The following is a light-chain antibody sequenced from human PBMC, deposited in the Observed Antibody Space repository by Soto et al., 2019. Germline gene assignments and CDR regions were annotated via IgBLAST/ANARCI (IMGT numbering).Light chain of an antibody. CDR3: AAWDDILNGYA. CDR1: SSNIGINV. J-gene: IGLJ1*01. CDR2: SND. V-gene: IGLV1-44*01. Sequence: QSVLTQPLSASGTPGQRVTISCSGSSSNIGINVLSWYQQLPGAAPKLLIYSNDQRPSGVPDRFSGSKSGTSASLAISGLQSEDEADYYCAAWDDILNGYAFGPGTKLTV.